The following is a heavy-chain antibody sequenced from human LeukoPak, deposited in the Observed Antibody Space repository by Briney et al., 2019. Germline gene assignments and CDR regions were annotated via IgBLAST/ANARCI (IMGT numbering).Heavy chain of an antibody. Sequence: PSQTLSLTCTVSGGSISSGSYYWSSIRQPAGKGLEWIGRIYTSGSTNYNPSLKSRVTISVDTSKNQFSLKLSSVTAADTAVYYCARDMERDYYDSSGYYPDAFDIWGQGTMVTVSS. J-gene: IGHJ3*02. CDR3: ARDMERDYYDSSGYYPDAFDI. CDR2: IYTSGST. D-gene: IGHD3-22*01. CDR1: GGSISSGSYY. V-gene: IGHV4-61*02.